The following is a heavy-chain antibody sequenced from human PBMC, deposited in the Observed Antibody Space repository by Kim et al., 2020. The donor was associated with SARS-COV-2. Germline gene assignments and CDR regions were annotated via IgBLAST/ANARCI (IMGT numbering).Heavy chain of an antibody. CDR3: PWGILLGGKGWFDY. D-gene: IGHD2-15*01. V-gene: IGHV1-2*02. J-gene: IGHJ4*01. Sequence: ASVKVSCKTSGYTFSTYWIHWLRQAPGQGLEWMGWINPNNGATKYAQKFQGRVTMTRDRSISTAYMDLSSLTSDDTDVFYCPWGILLGGKGWFDYW. CDR1: GYTFSTYW. CDR2: INPNNGAT.